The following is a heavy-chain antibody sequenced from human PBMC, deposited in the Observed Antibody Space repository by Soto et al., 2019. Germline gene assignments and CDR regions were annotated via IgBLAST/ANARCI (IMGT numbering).Heavy chain of an antibody. D-gene: IGHD3-10*01. V-gene: IGHV3-23*01. Sequence: GGSLRLSCAVSGFTFRNYAMSWVRQAPGEGLEWVTAISRSGASTSYADSVKGRFTISRDNSRNMLYLEMGSLRGEDTAVYYCASSPAFYSDTTGFSGSLDYWGQGTLVTISS. J-gene: IGHJ4*02. CDR1: GFTFRNYA. CDR2: ISRSGAST. CDR3: ASSPAFYSDTTGFSGSLDY.